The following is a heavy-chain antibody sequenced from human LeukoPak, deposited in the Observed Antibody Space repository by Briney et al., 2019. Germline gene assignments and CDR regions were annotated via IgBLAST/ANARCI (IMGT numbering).Heavy chain of an antibody. Sequence: GGSLRLSCAASGFTFSDYYMSRIRQAPGKGLEWVSYISSSGSIIYYADSVKGRFTISRDNAKNSLYLQMNSLRAEDTAVYYCARRVAAAGSTGLRYIDVWGKGTTVSVSS. CDR2: ISSSGSII. D-gene: IGHD6-13*01. V-gene: IGHV3-11*04. CDR1: GFTFSDYY. J-gene: IGHJ6*03. CDR3: ARRVAAAGSTGLRYIDV.